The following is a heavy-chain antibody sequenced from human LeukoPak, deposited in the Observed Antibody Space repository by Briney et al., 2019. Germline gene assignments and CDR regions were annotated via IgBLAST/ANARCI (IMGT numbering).Heavy chain of an antibody. CDR2: IYHSGST. V-gene: IGHV4-38-2*02. CDR1: GYSISSGYY. D-gene: IGHD3-3*01. Sequence: SETLSLTCTVSGYSISSGYYWGWIRQPPGKGLEGIGSIYHSGSTYYNPSLKSRVTIPVDTSKNALSLKLSSVSAADTAVYYCARLTIFGVGYMDVWGKGTTDRVPS. J-gene: IGHJ6*03. CDR3: ARLTIFGVGYMDV.